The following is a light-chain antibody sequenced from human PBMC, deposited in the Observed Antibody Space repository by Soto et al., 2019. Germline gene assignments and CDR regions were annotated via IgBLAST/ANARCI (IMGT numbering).Light chain of an antibody. Sequence: QSGLTQPASVSGSPGQSITFSCTGTSSDVGSYDYVSWHQQHPGKAPKLIIYDVNNRPSGVPSRFSGSKSGNTASLIISGLQTEDEADYYCCAYSTSGTHVFGTGTKLTVL. CDR2: DVN. CDR1: SSDVGSYDY. CDR3: CAYSTSGTHV. J-gene: IGLJ1*01. V-gene: IGLV2-14*03.